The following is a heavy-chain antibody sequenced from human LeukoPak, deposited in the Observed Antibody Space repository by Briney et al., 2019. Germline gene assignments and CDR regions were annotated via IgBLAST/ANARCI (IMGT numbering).Heavy chain of an antibody. CDR1: GDSVSSNSAA. CDR2: TYYRSEWYN. J-gene: IGHJ5*02. V-gene: IGHV6-1*01. Sequence: SQTLSLTCALSGDSVSSNSAAWNWIRQSPSRGLEWLGRTYYRSEWYNDYAVSVKSRITINPDTSKNQFSLQLNSVTPEDTAVYYCARGPFPTDWFDPCGQGTLVTVSS. D-gene: IGHD4-17*01. CDR3: ARGPFPTDWFDP.